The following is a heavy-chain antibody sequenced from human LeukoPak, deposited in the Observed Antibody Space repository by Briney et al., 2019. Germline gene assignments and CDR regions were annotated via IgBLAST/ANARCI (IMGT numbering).Heavy chain of an antibody. CDR3: AGMPLWFGELPTYYFDY. CDR2: IYHSGST. Sequence: SETLSLTCAVSSYSISSGYYWGWIRQPPGKGLEWIGSIYHSGSTYYNPSLKSRVTISVDTSKNQFSLKLSSVTAADTAVYYCAGMPLWFGELPTYYFDYWGQGTLVTVSS. CDR1: SYSISSGYY. D-gene: IGHD3-10*01. J-gene: IGHJ4*02. V-gene: IGHV4-38-2*01.